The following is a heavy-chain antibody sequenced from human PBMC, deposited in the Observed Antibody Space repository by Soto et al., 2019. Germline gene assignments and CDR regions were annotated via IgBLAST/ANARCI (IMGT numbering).Heavy chain of an antibody. V-gene: IGHV1-18*01. CDR3: ARDRPTIFGVVTSDY. Sequence: ASVKVSCKASGYTFTSYGISLVRQAPGQGLEWMGWISAYNGNTNYAQKLQGRVTMTTDTSTSTAYMELRSLRSDDTAVYYCARDRPTIFGVVTSDYWGQGTLVTLSS. CDR1: GYTFTSYG. CDR2: ISAYNGNT. J-gene: IGHJ4*02. D-gene: IGHD3-3*01.